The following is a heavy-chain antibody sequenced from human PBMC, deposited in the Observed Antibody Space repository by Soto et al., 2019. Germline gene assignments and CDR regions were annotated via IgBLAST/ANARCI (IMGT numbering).Heavy chain of an antibody. V-gene: IGHV4-34*01. Sequence: PSETLSLTCAVYGGSFSGYYWSWIRQPPGKGLEWIGEINHSGSTNYNPSLKSRVTISVDTSKNQFSLKLSSVTAADTAVYYCARETYYDILTGYYRHVSWVDPWGQGTLVTVSS. CDR2: INHSGST. CDR3: ARETYYDILTGYYRHVSWVDP. J-gene: IGHJ5*02. CDR1: GGSFSGYY. D-gene: IGHD3-9*01.